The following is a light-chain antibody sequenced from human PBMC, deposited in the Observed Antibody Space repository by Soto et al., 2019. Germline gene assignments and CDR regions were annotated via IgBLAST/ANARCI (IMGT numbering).Light chain of an antibody. CDR2: DVS. CDR1: SSDVGSYNY. V-gene: IGLV2-14*03. CDR3: ISYTTISTYV. J-gene: IGLJ1*01. Sequence: QSALTQPASVSGSPGQSIAISCTGTSSDVGSYNYVSWYQHHPGKAPKVMIYDVSSRPSGVSNRFSGSKSGNTASLTISGLPAEDEADYYCISYTTISTYVFGTGTKLTVL.